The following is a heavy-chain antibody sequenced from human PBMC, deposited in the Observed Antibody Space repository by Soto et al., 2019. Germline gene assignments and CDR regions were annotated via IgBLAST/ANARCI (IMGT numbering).Heavy chain of an antibody. CDR3: ARDYGDYSFFFDY. Sequence: QVQLQESGPGRVKPSETLSLTCTVSGGSITTYQWSWIRQPPGKGLEWIGGYSGFTNYNPSLESRAPISVGRAKNQFPLNPRAVTAWDTAVYYRARDYGDYSFFFDYWGQGTLVTVSS. CDR2: GYSGFT. D-gene: IGHD4-17*01. V-gene: IGHV4-59*01. J-gene: IGHJ4*02. CDR1: GGSITTYQ.